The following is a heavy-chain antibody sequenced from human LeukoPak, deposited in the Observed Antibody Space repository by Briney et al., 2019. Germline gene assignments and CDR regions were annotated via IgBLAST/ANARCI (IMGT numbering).Heavy chain of an antibody. D-gene: IGHD6-13*01. CDR2: ISYDGSNK. V-gene: IGHV3-30*18. CDR1: GFTFSSYG. J-gene: IGHJ4*02. Sequence: PGRSLRLSCAASGFTFSSYGMHWVRQAPGKGLEWVAVISYDGSNKYYADSVKGRFTISRDNSKNTLYLQMNSLRAEDTAVYYCAKDRGRWGTIAAAGSPPNDYWGQGTLVTVSS. CDR3: AKDRGRWGTIAAAGSPPNDY.